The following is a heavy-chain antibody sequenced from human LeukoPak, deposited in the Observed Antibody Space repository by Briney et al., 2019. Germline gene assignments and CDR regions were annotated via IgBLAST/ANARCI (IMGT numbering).Heavy chain of an antibody. Sequence: GGSLRLSCAASGFTFSSYAMHWVRQAQGKGLEWVAVISYDGSNKYYADSVKGRFTISRDNSKNTLYLQMNSLRAEDTAVYYCAKRLGLWGQGTLVTVSS. V-gene: IGHV3-30-3*02. D-gene: IGHD6-19*01. J-gene: IGHJ4*02. CDR1: GFTFSSYA. CDR2: ISYDGSNK. CDR3: AKRLGL.